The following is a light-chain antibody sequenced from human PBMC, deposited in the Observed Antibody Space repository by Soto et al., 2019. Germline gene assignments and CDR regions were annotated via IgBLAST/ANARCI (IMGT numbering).Light chain of an antibody. CDR3: QQYSSYPSLT. CDR2: KAS. J-gene: IGKJ4*01. V-gene: IGKV1-5*03. Sequence: DIQMTQSPSTLSASVGDRVSITCRASQTINNLMAWYQQKPGQAPKLLIYKASNLETGVPSRFSGSGSGTEFTLTISSLKPDDFATYYCQQYSSYPSLTFGGGTKVDIK. CDR1: QTINNL.